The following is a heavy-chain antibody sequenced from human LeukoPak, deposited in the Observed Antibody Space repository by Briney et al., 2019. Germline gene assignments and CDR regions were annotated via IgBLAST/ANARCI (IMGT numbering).Heavy chain of an antibody. D-gene: IGHD4-23*01. CDR3: TTDLRWLGPPYY. Sequence: PGGSLRLSCAASGFTFSNAWMSWVRQAPGKGLEWVGRIKSKTDGGTTDYAAPVKGRFTISRDDSKNTLYLQMNSLKTEDTAVYYCTTDLRWLGPPYYWGQGTLVTVSS. CDR1: GFTFSNAW. J-gene: IGHJ4*02. V-gene: IGHV3-15*01. CDR2: IKSKTDGGTT.